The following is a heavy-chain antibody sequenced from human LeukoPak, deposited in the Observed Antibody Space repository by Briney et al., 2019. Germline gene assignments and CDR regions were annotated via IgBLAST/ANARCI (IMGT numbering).Heavy chain of an antibody. CDR3: AKDLAPGALDL. J-gene: IGHJ3*01. D-gene: IGHD3-10*01. CDR2: LSTSGGTT. CDR1: GFTFSSYA. Sequence: GGSLRLSCAASGFTFSSYAMSWVRQAPGKGLEWVSALSTSGGTTYYADSVKGRFTISRDNSKNTLYLQMNSLRAEDTAVHYCAKDLAPGALDLWGQGTMVTVS. V-gene: IGHV3-23*01.